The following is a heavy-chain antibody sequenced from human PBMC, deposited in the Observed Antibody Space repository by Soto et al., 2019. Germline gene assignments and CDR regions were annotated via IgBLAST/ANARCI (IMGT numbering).Heavy chain of an antibody. V-gene: IGHV3-23*01. CDR3: AKDSYYDSSGYHFDY. D-gene: IGHD3-22*01. J-gene: IGHJ4*02. CDR1: GFTFSSYA. Sequence: EVQLLESGGGLVQPGGSLRLSCAASGFTFSSYAMSWVRQAPGKGLEWVSAISGSGGSTYYADSVKGRFTISRDNSKNPLYLQMNSLRAEDTAVYYCAKDSYYDSSGYHFDYWGQGTLVTVSS. CDR2: ISGSGGST.